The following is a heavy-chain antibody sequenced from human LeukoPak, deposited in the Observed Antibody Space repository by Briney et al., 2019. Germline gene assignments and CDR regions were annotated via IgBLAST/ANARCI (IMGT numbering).Heavy chain of an antibody. V-gene: IGHV1-3*01. J-gene: IGHJ4*02. D-gene: IGHD3-22*01. Sequence: ASVKVSCKASGYTFTSYAMHWVRQAPGERLEWMGWINAGNGNTKYSQKFQGRVTMTEDTSTDTAYMELSSLRSEDTAVYYCATDTYYYDSSGYLAPSYWGQGTLVTVSS. CDR2: INAGNGNT. CDR3: ATDTYYYDSSGYLAPSY. CDR1: GYTFTSYA.